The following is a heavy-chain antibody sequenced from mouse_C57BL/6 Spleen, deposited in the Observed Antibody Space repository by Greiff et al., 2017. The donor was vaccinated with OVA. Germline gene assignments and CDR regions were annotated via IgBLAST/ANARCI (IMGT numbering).Heavy chain of an antibody. CDR2: IDPSDSYT. Sequence: QVQLQQPGAELVMPGASVKLSCKASGYTFTSYWMHWVKQRPGQGLEWIGEIDPSDSYTNYNQKFKGKSTLTVDKSSSTAYMQLSSLTSEDSAVYYCARSFYYYGSSYVLYAMDYWGQGTSVTLSS. CDR3: ARSFYYYGSSYVLYAMDY. CDR1: GYTFTSYW. J-gene: IGHJ4*01. V-gene: IGHV1-69*01. D-gene: IGHD1-1*01.